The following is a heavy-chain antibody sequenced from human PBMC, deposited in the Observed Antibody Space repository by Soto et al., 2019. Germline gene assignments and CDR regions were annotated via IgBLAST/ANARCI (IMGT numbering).Heavy chain of an antibody. V-gene: IGHV1-69*06. D-gene: IGHD3-9*01. CDR3: ARDWGDPLRYFAVEDYGMDV. CDR2: IIPIFGTA. Sequence: SVKVSCKASGGTFSSYAISWVRQAPGQGLEWMGGIIPIFGTANYAQKFQGRVTITADKSTSTAYMELSSLRSEDTAVCYCARDWGDPLRYFAVEDYGMDVWGQGTTVTVSS. J-gene: IGHJ6*02. CDR1: GGTFSSYA.